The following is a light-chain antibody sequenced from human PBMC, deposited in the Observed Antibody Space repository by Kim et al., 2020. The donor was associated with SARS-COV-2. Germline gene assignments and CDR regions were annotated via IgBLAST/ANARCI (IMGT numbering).Light chain of an antibody. J-gene: IGKJ5*01. V-gene: IGKV3-15*01. CDR1: QSVNSN. Sequence: SVCPGERVTLSWRARQSVNSNLAWHQQKPGQAPWLLIYGASTRATGVPARFSGSGSGTEFTLTISSLQSEDFAVYYCQQYNNLITFGQGTRLEIK. CDR2: GAS. CDR3: QQYNNLIT.